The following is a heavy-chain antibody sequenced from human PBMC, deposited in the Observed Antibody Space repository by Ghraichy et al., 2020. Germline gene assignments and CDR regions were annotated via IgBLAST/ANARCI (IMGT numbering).Heavy chain of an antibody. D-gene: IGHD3-10*01. CDR3: ARDRPIKGPPFGEL. CDR1: GGSISSGGYY. Sequence: SETLSLTCTVSGGSISSGGYYWSWIRQHPGKGLEWIGYIYYSGSTYYNPSLKSRVTISVDTSKNQFSLKLSSVTAADTAVYYCARDRPIKGPPFGELWGQGTLVTVSS. J-gene: IGHJ4*02. CDR2: IYYSGST. V-gene: IGHV4-31*03.